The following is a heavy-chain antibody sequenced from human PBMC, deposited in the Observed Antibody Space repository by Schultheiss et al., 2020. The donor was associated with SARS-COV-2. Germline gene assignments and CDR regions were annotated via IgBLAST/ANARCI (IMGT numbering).Heavy chain of an antibody. D-gene: IGHD2-15*01. CDR2: IYPGDSDT. J-gene: IGHJ6*03. V-gene: IGHV5-51*01. CDR3: ARGIRWRATIYHYYFMDV. CDR1: GYTFTNYW. Sequence: GESLKISCNGSGYTFTNYWISWVRQMPGKGLEWMGIIYPGDSDTRYSPSFQGQVTISADKSISTAYLQWSSLKASDTAMYYCARGIRWRATIYHYYFMDVWSKGTTVTVSS.